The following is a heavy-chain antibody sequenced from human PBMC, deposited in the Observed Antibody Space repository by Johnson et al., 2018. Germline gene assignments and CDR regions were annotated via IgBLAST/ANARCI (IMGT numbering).Heavy chain of an antibody. J-gene: IGHJ4*02. Sequence: QVQLVESGGGVVQPGRSLRLSCAASGFTFSGFGMHWVRQAPGKGLEWVAIIWYDASEKYYAYSVKGRFTISRDNSKNTVYVQMNSLRVEDTAVFYCARMYDTTMGLDYWGQGTLVTVSS. D-gene: IGHD5-18*01. V-gene: IGHV3-33*01. CDR1: GFTFSGFG. CDR3: ARMYDTTMGLDY. CDR2: IWYDASEK.